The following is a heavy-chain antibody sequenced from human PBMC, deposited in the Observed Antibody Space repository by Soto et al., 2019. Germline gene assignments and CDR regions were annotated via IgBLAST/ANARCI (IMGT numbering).Heavy chain of an antibody. D-gene: IGHD1-26*01. CDR3: AREGGATRRLGYYYGMDV. V-gene: IGHV1-2*02. Sequence: GASVKVSCKASGYTFTGYYMHWVRQAPGQGLEWMGWINPNSGGTNYAQKFQGRVTMTRDTSISTAYIELSRLRSDDTAVYYCAREGGATRRLGYYYGMDVWGQGTTVTVSS. J-gene: IGHJ6*02. CDR2: INPNSGGT. CDR1: GYTFTGYY.